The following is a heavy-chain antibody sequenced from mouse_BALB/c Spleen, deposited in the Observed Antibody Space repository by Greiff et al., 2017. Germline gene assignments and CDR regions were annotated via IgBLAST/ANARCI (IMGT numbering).Heavy chain of an antibody. V-gene: IGHV14-3*02. CDR3: ARFTTATYAMDY. CDR2: IDPANGNT. Sequence: EVQLQESGAELVKPGASVKLSCTASGFNIKDTYMHWVKQRPEQGLEWIGRIDPANGNTKYDPKFQGKATITADTSSNTAYLQLSSLTSEDTAVYYCARFTTATYAMDYWGQGTSVTVSS. CDR1: GFNIKDTY. D-gene: IGHD1-2*01. J-gene: IGHJ4*01.